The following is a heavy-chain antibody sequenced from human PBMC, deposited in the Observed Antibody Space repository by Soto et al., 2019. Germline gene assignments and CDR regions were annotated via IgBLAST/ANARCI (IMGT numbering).Heavy chain of an antibody. CDR1: GFTFSSYA. D-gene: IGHD4-17*01. J-gene: IGHJ2*01. CDR3: AKATMTYWYFDL. V-gene: IGHV3-23*01. CDR2: IATSGGVT. Sequence: EVQLLESGGGLVQPGGSLRLSCAASGFTFSSYAMTWVRQAPGKGLEWVSAIATSGGVTYFADSVKGRFTISRDNSENTLYLQMSSLRAEDTAVYYCAKATMTYWYFDLWGRGTLVTVSS.